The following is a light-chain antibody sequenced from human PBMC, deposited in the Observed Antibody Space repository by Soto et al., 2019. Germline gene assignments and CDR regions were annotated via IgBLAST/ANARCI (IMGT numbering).Light chain of an antibody. Sequence: QSVLTQPPSASGTPGLNVSISCSGSNSNIGGDFVNWYQQLPGTAPKLLIYNNNQRPSGVSNRFSGSKSGNTASLTISGLKVEDEADYYCCSSGGSPTYVFGTGTKLTVL. V-gene: IGLV1-44*01. CDR3: CSSGGSPTYV. J-gene: IGLJ1*01. CDR1: NSNIGGDF. CDR2: NNN.